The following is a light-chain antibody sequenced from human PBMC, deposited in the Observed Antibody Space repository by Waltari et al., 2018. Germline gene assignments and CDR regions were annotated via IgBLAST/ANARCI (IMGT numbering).Light chain of an antibody. J-gene: IGLJ2*01. Sequence: SVLTQPPSASGAPGQRVTISCSGSSSNIGRHYVYWYQQLPGTAPKLLIYTANQRAAGVPDRVSASKSGTSASLAISGLRSEDEADYYCAAWDDSPSGHVVFGGGTKLTVL. V-gene: IGLV1-47*02. CDR2: TAN. CDR1: SSNIGRHY. CDR3: AAWDDSPSGHVV.